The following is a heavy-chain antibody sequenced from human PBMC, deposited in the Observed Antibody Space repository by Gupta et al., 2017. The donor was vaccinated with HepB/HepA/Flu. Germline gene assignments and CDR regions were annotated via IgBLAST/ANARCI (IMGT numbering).Heavy chain of an antibody. V-gene: IGHV3-74*01. Sequence: EVQLVESGGGLVQPGGSLRLPCSASGFTFTSYWMHWVRQAPGKGLVWVSRINSDGTDTNYADSVKGRFSISRDNAKNTLYLQMDSLRAEDTAVYYCASSTSTICHSWGQGTLVTVSS. CDR3: ASSTSTICHS. D-gene: IGHD2-2*01. CDR2: INSDGTDT. CDR1: GFTFTSYW. J-gene: IGHJ4*02.